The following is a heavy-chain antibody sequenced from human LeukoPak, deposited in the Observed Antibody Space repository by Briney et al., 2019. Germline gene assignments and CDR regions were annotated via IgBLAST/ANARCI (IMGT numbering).Heavy chain of an antibody. CDR1: GGSISSGSYY. D-gene: IGHD6-13*01. Sequence: PSETLSLSCTVSGGSISSGSYYWSWIRQPAGKGLEWIGRIYTSGSTNYNPSLKSRVTISVDTSKNQFSLKLSSVTAADTAVYYCARDVGIAAAGTDWFDPWGQGTLVTVSS. J-gene: IGHJ5*02. CDR2: IYTSGST. V-gene: IGHV4-61*02. CDR3: ARDVGIAAAGTDWFDP.